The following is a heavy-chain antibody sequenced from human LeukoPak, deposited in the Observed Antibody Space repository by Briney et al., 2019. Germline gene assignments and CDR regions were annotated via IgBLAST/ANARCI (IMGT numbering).Heavy chain of an antibody. D-gene: IGHD6-19*01. Sequence: SETLSLTCTVSGGSISSYYWSWIRQPPGKGLEWIGYIYYSGSTNYNPSLKSRVTISVDTSKNQFSLKLSSVTAADTAVYYCARHSGWSGPDYWGQGTLVTVSS. CDR2: IYYSGST. CDR3: ARHSGWSGPDY. CDR1: GGSISSYY. J-gene: IGHJ4*02. V-gene: IGHV4-59*08.